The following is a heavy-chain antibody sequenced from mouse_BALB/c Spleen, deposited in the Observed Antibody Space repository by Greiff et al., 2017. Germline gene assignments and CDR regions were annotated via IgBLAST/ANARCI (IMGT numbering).Heavy chain of an antibody. CDR1: GDSITSGY. Sequence: EVKVEESGPGLVKPSQTLSLTCSVTGDSITSGYWNWIRKFPGNKLEYMGYISYSGSTYYNPSLKSRISITRDTSKNQYYLQLNSVTTEDTATYYCARYTYYYGSSRYAMDYWGQGTSVTVSS. V-gene: IGHV3-8*02. CDR2: ISYSGST. CDR3: ARYTYYYGSSRYAMDY. J-gene: IGHJ4*01. D-gene: IGHD1-1*01.